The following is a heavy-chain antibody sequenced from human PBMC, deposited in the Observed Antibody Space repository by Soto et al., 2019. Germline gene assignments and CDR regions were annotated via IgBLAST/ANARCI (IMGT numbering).Heavy chain of an antibody. D-gene: IGHD3-22*01. CDR2: IIPVFDTV. Sequence: QEQLVQSGAEVQKSGSSVKVSCKDTGGLFSSYAVSWVRQAPGQGLEWMGGIIPVFDTVYYATKFQARVTITANESTNTAYMELSSLRSEDTAMYYCARGGSGYVWFNEFWGQGTLVTVSS. V-gene: IGHV1-69*01. J-gene: IGHJ4*02. CDR3: ARGGSGYVWFNEF. CDR1: GGLFSSYA.